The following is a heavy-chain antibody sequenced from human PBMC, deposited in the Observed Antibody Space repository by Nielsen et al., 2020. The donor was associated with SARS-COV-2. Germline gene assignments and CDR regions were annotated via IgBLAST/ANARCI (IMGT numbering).Heavy chain of an antibody. CDR2: LSHSGNYM. Sequence: GGSLRLSCAASGFTFSDYYLSWIRQAPGKGLELVSYLSHSGNYMIYADSVKGRLTISRDNARNSVYLQMNSLGAEATAVYYCARTGRNMVNYYGMDVWGQGTTVTVSS. J-gene: IGHJ6*02. CDR1: GFTFSDYY. D-gene: IGHD5-18*01. V-gene: IGHV3-11*03. CDR3: ARTGRNMVNYYGMDV.